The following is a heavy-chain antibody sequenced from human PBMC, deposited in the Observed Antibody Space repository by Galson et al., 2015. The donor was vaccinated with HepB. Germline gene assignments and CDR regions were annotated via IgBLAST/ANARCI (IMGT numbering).Heavy chain of an antibody. CDR2: INPNSGGT. CDR1: GYTFTGYY. CDR3: AKGEDGDYGVDY. J-gene: IGHJ4*02. D-gene: IGHD4-17*01. Sequence: SVKVSCKASGYTFTGYYMHWVRQAPGQGLEWMGWINPNSGGTNYAQKFQGRVTMTRDTSISIAYMELSRLRSDDTAVYYCAKGEDGDYGVDYWGQGTLVTVSS. V-gene: IGHV1-2*02.